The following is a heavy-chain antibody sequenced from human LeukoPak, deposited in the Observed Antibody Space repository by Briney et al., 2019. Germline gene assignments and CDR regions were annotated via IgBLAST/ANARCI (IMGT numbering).Heavy chain of an antibody. CDR1: GDSMSAYY. Sequence: PSETLSLTCTVSGDSMSAYYWSWIRQLPGKGLEWIGYIYYSGSTNYNPSLKSRVTISVDTSKNQFSLKLSSVTAADTAVYYCARARRIGELPYYFDYWGQGTLVTVSS. CDR2: IYYSGST. V-gene: IGHV4-59*01. CDR3: ARARRIGELPYYFDY. J-gene: IGHJ4*02. D-gene: IGHD3-10*01.